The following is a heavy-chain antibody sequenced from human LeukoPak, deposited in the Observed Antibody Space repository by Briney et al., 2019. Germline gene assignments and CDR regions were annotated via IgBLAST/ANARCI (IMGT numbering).Heavy chain of an antibody. V-gene: IGHV1-46*01. Sequence: ASVKVSCKASGYSFTSYYMHWVRQAPGQGLELMGTINPSGGSTSYAQKFPGRVTMTRDTSTSTVYMEVSSLRSDDTAVYYCARAGQLATFDYWGQGTLVTVSS. J-gene: IGHJ4*02. CDR1: GYSFTSYY. CDR3: ARAGQLATFDY. D-gene: IGHD6-6*01. CDR2: INPSGGST.